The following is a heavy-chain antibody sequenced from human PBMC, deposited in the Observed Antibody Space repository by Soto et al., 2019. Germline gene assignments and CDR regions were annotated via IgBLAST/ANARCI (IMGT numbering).Heavy chain of an antibody. Sequence: EVQLVESGGGLVRPGGSLRLSCAASGFTFSSYWMSWVRQAPGKGLEWVANIKQDGSEKYYVDSVKGRFTISRDNAKNSLYLQMNSLRAEDTAVYYCARDTGYSSGWYNWFDPWGQGTLVTVSS. D-gene: IGHD6-19*01. CDR1: GFTFSSYW. CDR3: ARDTGYSSGWYNWFDP. V-gene: IGHV3-7*01. CDR2: IKQDGSEK. J-gene: IGHJ5*02.